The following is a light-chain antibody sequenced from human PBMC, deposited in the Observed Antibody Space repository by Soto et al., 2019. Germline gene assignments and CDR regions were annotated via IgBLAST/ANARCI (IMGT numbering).Light chain of an antibody. CDR3: SSYTSSGVV. Sequence: QSALTQPASVSGCPGQSITISCTGTSSDVGGYNYVSWYQQHPGKAPKLMIYDVSNRPSGVSNRFSGSKSGNTASLTISGLQAEDEADYYCSSYTSSGVVFGGGTKLTVL. CDR1: SSDVGGYNY. J-gene: IGLJ2*01. V-gene: IGLV2-14*01. CDR2: DVS.